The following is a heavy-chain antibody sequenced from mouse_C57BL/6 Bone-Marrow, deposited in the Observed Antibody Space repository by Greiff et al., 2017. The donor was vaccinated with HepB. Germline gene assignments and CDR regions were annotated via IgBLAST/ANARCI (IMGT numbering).Heavy chain of an antibody. V-gene: IGHV3-6*01. CDR2: ISYDGSN. CDR3: AREGAPWFAY. CDR1: GYSITSGYY. J-gene: IGHJ3*01. Sequence: EVKLMESGPGLVKPSQSLSLTCSVTGYSITSGYYWNWIRQFPGNKLEWMGYISYDGSNNYNPSLKNRISITRDTSKNQFFLKLNSVTTEDTATYYCAREGAPWFAYWGQGTLVTVSA.